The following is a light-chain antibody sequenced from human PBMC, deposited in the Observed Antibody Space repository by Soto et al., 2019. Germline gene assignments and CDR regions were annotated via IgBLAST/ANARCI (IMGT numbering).Light chain of an antibody. J-gene: IGKJ1*01. Sequence: EIVLTQSPGTLSLSPGERATLSCRASQSVSSSYLAWYQQKPGQAPRLLIYGASSRATGLPDRVSGSGSGTDFTLTISKLEPEDFAVYYCQQDGSSPGTFGQGTKVVIK. CDR2: GAS. CDR3: QQDGSSPGT. CDR1: QSVSSSY. V-gene: IGKV3-20*01.